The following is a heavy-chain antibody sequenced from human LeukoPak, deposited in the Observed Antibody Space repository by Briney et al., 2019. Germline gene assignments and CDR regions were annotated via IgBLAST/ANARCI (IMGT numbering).Heavy chain of an antibody. V-gene: IGHV3-13*01. CDR1: GFAFSIYD. Sequence: GGSLRLSCAASGFAFSIYDMRWVRQPTGKGLEWVSAIGTTDNTYYIDSVKGRFTISRENAKNSLYLQMNSLRAEDTAIYYCARVPTNSWYNWFDPWGQGTLVTVSS. CDR2: IGTTDNT. CDR3: ARVPTNSWYNWFDP. J-gene: IGHJ5*02. D-gene: IGHD2-8*01.